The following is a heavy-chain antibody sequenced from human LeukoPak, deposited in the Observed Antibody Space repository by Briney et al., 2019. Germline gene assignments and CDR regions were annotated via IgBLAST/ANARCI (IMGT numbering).Heavy chain of an antibody. CDR1: GFTVNSNY. CDR2: IGGGGTYT. Sequence: GGSLRLSCAASGFTVNSNYMSWVRQAAGKGLEWLSAIGGGGTYTYYTDSVKGRFTISRDNSKNTLYLQMSSLRAEDTAVYYCAKYYGSGGARFDPWGQGTLVTVSS. V-gene: IGHV3-23*01. D-gene: IGHD3-10*01. J-gene: IGHJ5*02. CDR3: AKYYGSGGARFDP.